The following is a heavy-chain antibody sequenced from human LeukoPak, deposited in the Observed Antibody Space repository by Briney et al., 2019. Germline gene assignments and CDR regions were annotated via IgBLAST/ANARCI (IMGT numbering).Heavy chain of an antibody. V-gene: IGHV3-23*01. Sequence: GGSLRLSCAASGFTFSSYAVSWARQAPGKGLEWVSGILDSGYSTYYANSVKGRFTISRDNSNNTLYLQMNSLRAEDTAVYYCAKLGGHPLHNYYVGVWGEGTTVAVSS. D-gene: IGHD3-16*01. J-gene: IGHJ6*03. CDR1: GFTFSSYA. CDR3: AKLGGHPLHNYYVGV. CDR2: ILDSGYST.